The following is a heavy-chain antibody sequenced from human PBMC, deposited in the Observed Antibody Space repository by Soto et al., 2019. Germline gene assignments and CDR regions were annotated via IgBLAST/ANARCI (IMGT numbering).Heavy chain of an antibody. V-gene: IGHV1-69*01. D-gene: IGHD1-26*01. J-gene: IGHJ5*01. Sequence: QVQLVQSGAEVKKPDSSVKVSCTASGGSFSSDAITWVRQPPRQGLEWMGGLIPIFGKATYAQKFQDRVTFTADEATSTAYMERSGLKSEDTAIYYCARGVTGGTYDSWGQGTLVVISS. CDR3: ARGVTGGTYDS. CDR2: LIPIFGKA. CDR1: GGSFSSDA.